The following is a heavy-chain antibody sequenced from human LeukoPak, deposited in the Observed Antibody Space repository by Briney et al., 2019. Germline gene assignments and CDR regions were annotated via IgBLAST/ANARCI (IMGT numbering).Heavy chain of an antibody. Sequence: RASVKVSCTASGYTFTSYGISWVRQAPGQRLEWMGWINAGNGNTKYSQKFQGRVTITRDTSASTAYMELSSLRSEDTAVYYCAREVADIVVVPAAMRGFYWFDPWGQGTLVTVSS. CDR3: AREVADIVVVPAAMRGFYWFDP. CDR1: GYTFTSYG. CDR2: INAGNGNT. V-gene: IGHV1-3*01. D-gene: IGHD2-2*01. J-gene: IGHJ5*02.